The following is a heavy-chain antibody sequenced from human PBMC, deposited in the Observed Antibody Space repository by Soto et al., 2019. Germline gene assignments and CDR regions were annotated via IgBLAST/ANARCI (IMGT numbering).Heavy chain of an antibody. CDR3: TRILWSSRRDALDI. CDR2: IGTSGTPT. D-gene: IGHD2-21*01. V-gene: IGHV3-23*01. CDR1: GFTFRNYA. J-gene: IGHJ6*02. Sequence: VVSLRLSCIASGFTFRNYAMAWGRQAPGEDLEWVSAIGTSGTPTLYADSVKSRFSISRDDSRNTVSLQMNSLGVEDTATYYCTRILWSSRRDALDIWGQGTTVTVSS.